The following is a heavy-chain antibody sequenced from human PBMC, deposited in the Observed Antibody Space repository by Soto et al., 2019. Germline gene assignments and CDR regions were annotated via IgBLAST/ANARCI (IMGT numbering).Heavy chain of an antibody. J-gene: IGHJ4*02. CDR1: VGSFSCYY. CDR2: INHSGST. CDR3: ARRRRQNWRYFHY. V-gene: IGHV4-34*01. D-gene: IGHD1-1*01. Sequence: SESLALTCVGYVGSFSCYYWGWFRQPPGKGLEWIGEINHSGSTNYNPSLKSRVTISVDTSKNQFSLKLSSVTAADTAVYYCARRRRQNWRYFHYWGQGTLVTVSS.